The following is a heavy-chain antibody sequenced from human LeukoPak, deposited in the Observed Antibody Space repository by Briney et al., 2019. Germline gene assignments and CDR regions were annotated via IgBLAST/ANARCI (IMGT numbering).Heavy chain of an antibody. J-gene: IGHJ4*02. V-gene: IGHV1-18*01. CDR2: ISGYSGNT. Sequence: ASVKVSCKASGYTFTTYSVNWVRQAPGQGLEWMGWISGYSGNTNYAQKLQGRVTMITDTSTSTAYMELRSLRSDDTAIYYCARGYSSGRDYYFDYWGQGTLVTVSS. D-gene: IGHD6-19*01. CDR1: GYTFTTYS. CDR3: ARGYSSGRDYYFDY.